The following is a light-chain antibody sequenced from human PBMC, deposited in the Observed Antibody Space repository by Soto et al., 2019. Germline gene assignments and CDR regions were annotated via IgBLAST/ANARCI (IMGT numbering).Light chain of an antibody. CDR1: QSISSR. CDR2: NAS. V-gene: IGKV1-5*03. Sequence: DIQMTQSPSTLSASVGDRVTITCRASQSISSRLAWYQQKPGKAPKLLISNASNLESGVPSRFSGSGSGTEFTLTISSLQPDDFATYYCQQYNTYSRTFGQGTKVDIK. CDR3: QQYNTYSRT. J-gene: IGKJ1*01.